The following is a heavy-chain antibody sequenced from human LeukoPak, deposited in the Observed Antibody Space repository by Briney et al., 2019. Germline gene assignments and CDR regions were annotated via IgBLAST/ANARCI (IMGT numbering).Heavy chain of an antibody. CDR3: ASHYDYGGSLDY. CDR2: IYTGGGT. V-gene: IGHV3-53*01. CDR1: GFTVSTNY. Sequence: GGSLRLSCAASGFTVSTNYMSWVRQAPGKGLEWVSVIYTGGGTYYADSVKGRFTLSRDNSKNTLYLQMKSLRAEDTAVYYCASHYDYGGSLDYWGQGTLVTVSS. D-gene: IGHD4-23*01. J-gene: IGHJ4*02.